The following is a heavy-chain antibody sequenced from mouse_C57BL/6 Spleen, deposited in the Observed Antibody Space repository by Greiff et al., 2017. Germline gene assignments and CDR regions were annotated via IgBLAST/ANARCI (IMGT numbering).Heavy chain of an antibody. CDR1: GFTFSSYA. V-gene: IGHV5-4*03. Sequence: EVKLVESGGGLVKPGGSLKLSCAASGFTFSSYAMSWVRQTPEKRLEWVATISDGGSYTYYPDNVKGRFTISRDNAKNNLYLQMSHLKSEDTAMYYCARGGEVYYDYLAWFAYGGKGTRVTVSA. D-gene: IGHD2-4*01. CDR2: ISDGGSYT. J-gene: IGHJ3*01. CDR3: ARGGEVYYDYLAWFAY.